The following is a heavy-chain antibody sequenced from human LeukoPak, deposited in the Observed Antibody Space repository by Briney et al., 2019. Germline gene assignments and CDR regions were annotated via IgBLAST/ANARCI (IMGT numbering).Heavy chain of an antibody. CDR1: GYTFTSYY. Sequence: GASVKVSCKASGYTFTSYYMHWVRQAPGQGLEWMGIINPSGGSTSYAQKFQGRVTMTRDTSTSTVYMELSSLRSEDTAVYYCARATGGYYDSSAFDIWGQGTMVTVSS. CDR3: ARATGGYYDSSAFDI. V-gene: IGHV1-46*01. D-gene: IGHD3-22*01. CDR2: INPSGGST. J-gene: IGHJ3*02.